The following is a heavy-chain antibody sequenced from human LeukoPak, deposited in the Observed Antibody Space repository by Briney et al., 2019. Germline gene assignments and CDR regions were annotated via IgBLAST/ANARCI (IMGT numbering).Heavy chain of an antibody. D-gene: IGHD3-3*01. CDR3: ARDRRITIFGVVVY. CDR1: GGSISSGGYY. J-gene: IGHJ4*02. CDR2: IYHSGST. V-gene: IGHV4-30-2*01. Sequence: PSETLSLTCTVSGGSISSGGYYWSWIRQPPGKGLEWIGYIYHSGSTYYNPSLKSRVTISVDRSKNQFSLKLSSVTAADTAVYYCARDRRITIFGVVVYWGQGTLVTVSS.